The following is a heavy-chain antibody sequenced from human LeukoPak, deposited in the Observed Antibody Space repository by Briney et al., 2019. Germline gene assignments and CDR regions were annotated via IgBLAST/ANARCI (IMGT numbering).Heavy chain of an antibody. V-gene: IGHV1-2*02. D-gene: IGHD6-19*01. J-gene: IGHJ6*02. CDR1: GYTFTGYY. CDR3: ARVAIVVAGTVRYYYYGMDV. Sequence: ASVKVSCKASGYTFTGYYMHWVRQAPGQGLEWMGWINPNSGGTNYAQKFQGRVTMTRDTSISTAYMELSRLRSDDTAVYYCARVAIVVAGTVRYYYYGMDVWGQGTTVTVSS. CDR2: INPNSGGT.